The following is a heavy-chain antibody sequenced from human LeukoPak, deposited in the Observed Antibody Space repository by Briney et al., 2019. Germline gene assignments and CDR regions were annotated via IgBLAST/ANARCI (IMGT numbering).Heavy chain of an antibody. CDR2: FDPEDGET. V-gene: IGHV1-24*01. D-gene: IGHD6-19*01. CDR3: ATDPRTSIAVAGNDY. J-gene: IGHJ4*02. CDR1: GYTLTELS. Sequence: AASVKVSCKVSGYTLTELSMHWVRQAPGKGLECMGGFDPEDGETIYAQKFQGRVTMTEDTSTDTAYMELSSLRSEDTAVYYCATDPRTSIAVAGNDYWGQGTLVTVSS.